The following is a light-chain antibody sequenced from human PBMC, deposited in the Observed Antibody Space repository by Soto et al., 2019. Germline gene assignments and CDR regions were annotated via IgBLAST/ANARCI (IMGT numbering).Light chain of an antibody. J-gene: IGKJ1*01. V-gene: IGKV3-15*01. Sequence: EIVMTQSPATLSVSPGERATLFCRASQSISSSLAWYQQKPGQAPRLLIYGAFTRATGIPARFSGSGSGTEFTLTIGSLQSEDSAVYYCQQYDKWPRTFGQGTKVDIK. CDR1: QSISSS. CDR2: GAF. CDR3: QQYDKWPRT.